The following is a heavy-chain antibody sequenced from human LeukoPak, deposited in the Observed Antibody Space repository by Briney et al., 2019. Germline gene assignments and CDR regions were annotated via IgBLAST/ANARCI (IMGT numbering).Heavy chain of an antibody. J-gene: IGHJ6*02. Sequence: SETLSLTCAVYGGSFSGYYWSWIRQPPGKGLEWIGEINHSGSTNYNPSLKSRVTISVDTSKNQFSLKLSSVTAADTAVYYCARVPCSGGSCHYYYYYGMDVWGQGTTVTVSS. D-gene: IGHD2-15*01. CDR2: INHSGST. CDR3: ARVPCSGGSCHYYYYYGMDV. CDR1: GGSFSGYY. V-gene: IGHV4-34*01.